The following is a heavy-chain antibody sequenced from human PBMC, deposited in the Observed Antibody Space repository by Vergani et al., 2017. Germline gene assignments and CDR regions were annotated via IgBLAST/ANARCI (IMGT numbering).Heavy chain of an antibody. CDR3: AKDRLVVPAAHNWFDP. J-gene: IGHJ5*02. D-gene: IGHD2-2*01. CDR1: GLTFSSYA. CDR2: ISGSGGST. Sequence: VQLVESGGGVVQPGRSLRLSCAASGLTFSSYAMSWVRQAPGKGLEWVSAISGSGGSTYYADSVKGRFTISRDNSKNTLYLQMNSLRAEDTAVYYCAKDRLVVPAAHNWFDPWNRGTLVTVSS. V-gene: IGHV3-23*04.